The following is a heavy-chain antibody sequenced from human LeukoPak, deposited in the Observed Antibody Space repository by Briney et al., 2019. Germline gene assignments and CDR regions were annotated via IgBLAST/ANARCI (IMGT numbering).Heavy chain of an antibody. CDR1: GYTFTGYY. J-gene: IGHJ3*02. CDR2: INPNSGGT. V-gene: IGHV1-2*02. Sequence: ASVKVSCKASGYTFTGYYMHWVRQAPGQGLEWMGWINPNSGGTNYAQKFQGRVTMTRDTSISTAYMELSRLRSEDTAVYYCARSPNYYDSSGYYRDAFDIWGQGTMVTVSS. D-gene: IGHD3-22*01. CDR3: ARSPNYYDSSGYYRDAFDI.